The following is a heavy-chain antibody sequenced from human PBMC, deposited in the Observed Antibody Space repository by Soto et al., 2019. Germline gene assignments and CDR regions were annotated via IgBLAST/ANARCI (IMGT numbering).Heavy chain of an antibody. J-gene: IGHJ6*02. CDR2: ISAYNGNT. D-gene: IGHD3-9*01. CDR1: GYTFTSYG. V-gene: IGHV1-18*01. Sequence: GASVKVSFKASGYTFTSYGISWVRQAPGQGLEWMGWISAYNGNTNYAQKLQGRVTMTTDTSTSTAYMELRSLRSDDTAVYYCARGANLRYFDWSFGMDVWGQGTTVTVSS. CDR3: ARGANLRYFDWSFGMDV.